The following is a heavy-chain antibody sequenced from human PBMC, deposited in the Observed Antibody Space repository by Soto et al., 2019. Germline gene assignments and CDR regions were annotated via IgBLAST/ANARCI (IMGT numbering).Heavy chain of an antibody. CDR2: ILSGGST. J-gene: IGHJ6*02. CDR1: GGSISSGGYS. Sequence: TLSLTCTGSGGSISSGGYSCSWIRQHQGKGLEWIGRILSGGSTRYNPSLMSRVTISLDTSKNQFSLKLNYVTAADTAVYXXXXXXXXXXXRXDVSAQGTTDTVSS. V-gene: IGHV4-31*03. CDR3: XXXXXXXXXRXDV.